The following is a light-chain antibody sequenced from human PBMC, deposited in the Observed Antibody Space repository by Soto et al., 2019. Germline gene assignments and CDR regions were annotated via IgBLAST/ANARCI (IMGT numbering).Light chain of an antibody. CDR2: DAS. CDR3: QQRYNWPLT. J-gene: IGKJ4*01. CDR1: QSLSSY. V-gene: IGKV3-11*01. Sequence: EIVLTQSPATLSLSPGERATLSCRASQSLSSYLAWYQQKPGQAPRLLIYDASNRAAGIPARFRGSGSGADFTLTISSLEPEDFAIYYCQQRYNWPLTFGRGTKVEIK.